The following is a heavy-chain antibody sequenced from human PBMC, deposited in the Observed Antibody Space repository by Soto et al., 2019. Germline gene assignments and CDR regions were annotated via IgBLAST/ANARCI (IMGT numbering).Heavy chain of an antibody. V-gene: IGHV3-48*02. CDR1: GFTFSSYS. CDR3: ARGGYYDSSGYYPGY. Sequence: GGSLRLSCAASGFTFSSYSMNWVRQAPGKGLEWVSYISSSSTTIYYADSVEGRFTISRDNAKNSLYLQMNSLRDEDTAVYYCARGGYYDSSGYYPGYWGQGTLVTVSS. CDR2: ISSSSTTI. D-gene: IGHD3-22*01. J-gene: IGHJ4*02.